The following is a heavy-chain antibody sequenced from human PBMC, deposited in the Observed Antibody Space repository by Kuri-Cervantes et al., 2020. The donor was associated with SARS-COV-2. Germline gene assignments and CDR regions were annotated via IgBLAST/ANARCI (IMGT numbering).Heavy chain of an antibody. J-gene: IGHJ3*02. CDR2: ITASGGRT. Sequence: GGSLRLSCAASGFTFSNAWMNWVRQAPGKGLEWVSLITASGGRTYYADSVKGRFTISRDNSKNTLYLQMNSLRAEDTAVYYCAKGLRDYPIDAFDIWGQGTMVTVSS. D-gene: IGHD3-10*01. CDR1: GFTFSNAW. V-gene: IGHV3-23*01. CDR3: AKGLRDYPIDAFDI.